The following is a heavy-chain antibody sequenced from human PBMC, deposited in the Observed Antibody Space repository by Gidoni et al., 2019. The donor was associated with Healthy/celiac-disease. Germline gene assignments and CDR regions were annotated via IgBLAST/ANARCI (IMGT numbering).Heavy chain of an antibody. V-gene: IGHV4-39*01. CDR3: ARHVNSQLGIQRYYYYYGMDV. D-gene: IGHD7-27*01. J-gene: IGHJ6*02. Sequence: QLQLQESGPGLVKPSETLSLTCTVSGGSISSSSYYWGWIRQPPGKGLEWIGSIYYSGSTYYNPSLKSRVTISVDTSKNQFSLKLSSVTAADTAVYYCARHVNSQLGIQRYYYYYGMDVWGQGTTVTVSS. CDR1: GGSISSSSYY. CDR2: IYYSGST.